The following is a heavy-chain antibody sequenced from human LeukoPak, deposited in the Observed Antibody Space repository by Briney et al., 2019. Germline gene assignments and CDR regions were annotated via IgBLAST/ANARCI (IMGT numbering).Heavy chain of an antibody. CDR2: ISGSGGST. CDR3: AKDYDTLTGYYSLIDY. Sequence: GGSLRLSCAASGFTFSSYAMSWVRQAPGKGLEWVSVISGSGGSTSYADSVKGRFTVSRDNSKNMLYLQMNSLRAEDTAVYYCAKDYDTLTGYYSLIDYWGQGTLVSISS. J-gene: IGHJ4*02. CDR1: GFTFSSYA. D-gene: IGHD3-9*01. V-gene: IGHV3-23*01.